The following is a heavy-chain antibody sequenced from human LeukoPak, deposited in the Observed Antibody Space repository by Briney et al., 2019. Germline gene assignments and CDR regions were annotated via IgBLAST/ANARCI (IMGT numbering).Heavy chain of an antibody. CDR2: ISGDGGSS. Sequence: GGSQRLSCAASGFTFDDYAMHWVRQAPGKGLEWVSLISGDGGSSSYADSVKGRFTISRDNSKNSLYLQMNSLRTEDTALYYCVNGLGVQLADYWGQGTLVTVSS. D-gene: IGHD1-1*01. CDR3: VNGLGVQLADY. J-gene: IGHJ4*02. V-gene: IGHV3-43*02. CDR1: GFTFDDYA.